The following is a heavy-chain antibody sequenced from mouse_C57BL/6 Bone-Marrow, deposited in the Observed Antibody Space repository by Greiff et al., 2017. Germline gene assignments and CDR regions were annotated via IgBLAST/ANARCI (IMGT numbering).Heavy chain of an antibody. Sequence: VQLQQSGAELVRPGSSVKMSCTTSGYTFTSYGINWVKQRPGQGLEWIGYIYIGNGYTAYNEKFKGKATLTSDTSSSTAYMQRSSLTSEDSAIYFCACYRAWFAYWGQGTLVTVSA. CDR1: GYTFTSYG. CDR3: ACYRAWFAY. V-gene: IGHV1-58*01. CDR2: IYIGNGYT. D-gene: IGHD1-1*01. J-gene: IGHJ3*01.